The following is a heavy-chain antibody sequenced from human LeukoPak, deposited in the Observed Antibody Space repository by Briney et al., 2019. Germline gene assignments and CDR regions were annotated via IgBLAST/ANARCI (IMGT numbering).Heavy chain of an antibody. Sequence: SETLSLTCTVSSGSISSSNYYWSWIRQPAGKGLEWIGRISTIGITNYNPSLNSRVTISIDTSKNQFSLKLSSVTAADTAVYYCAGNYYGSGSYYSEDRYWGQGTLVTVSS. D-gene: IGHD3-10*01. J-gene: IGHJ4*02. CDR2: ISTIGIT. CDR3: AGNYYGSGSYYSEDRY. CDR1: SGSISSSNYY. V-gene: IGHV4-61*02.